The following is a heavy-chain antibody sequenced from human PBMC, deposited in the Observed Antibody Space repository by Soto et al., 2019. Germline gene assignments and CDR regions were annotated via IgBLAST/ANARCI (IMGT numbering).Heavy chain of an antibody. CDR2: MEPSTGRT. CDR3: ARGVSAGVDY. D-gene: IGHD1-26*01. J-gene: IGHJ4*02. Sequence: QVQLVQSGAEVREPGASVKVSCKASGYSFTSLDINWVRQTAGRGLEWMGWMEPSTGRTGYAQKSQGRVTKTRDTSINTAYMELTTLTSDDTAFYYCARGVSAGVDYWGQGTLVTVSS. CDR1: GYSFTSLD. V-gene: IGHV1-8*01.